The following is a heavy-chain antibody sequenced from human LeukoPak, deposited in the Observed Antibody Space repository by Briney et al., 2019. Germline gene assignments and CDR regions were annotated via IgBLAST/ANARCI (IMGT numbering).Heavy chain of an antibody. CDR1: GGSFSGYY. Sequence: SETLSLTCVVYGGSFSGYYWSWIRQPPGKGLEWIGEINHSGSTNYNPSLKSRVTISVDTSKNQFSLKLSSVTAADTAVYYCARRQQLVPRIDYWGQGTLVTVSS. J-gene: IGHJ4*02. CDR2: INHSGST. D-gene: IGHD6-13*01. V-gene: IGHV4-34*01. CDR3: ARRQQLVPRIDY.